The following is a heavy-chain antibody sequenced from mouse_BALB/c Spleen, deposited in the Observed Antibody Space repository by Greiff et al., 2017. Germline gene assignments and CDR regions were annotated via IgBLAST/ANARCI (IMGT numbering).Heavy chain of an antibody. J-gene: IGHJ4*01. V-gene: IGHV3-2*02. CDR1: GYSITSDYA. D-gene: IGHD2-3*01. Sequence: EVQGVESGPGLVKPSQSLSLTCTVTGYSITSDYAWNWIRQFPGNKLEWMGYISYSGSTSYNPSLKSRISITRDTSKNQCFLQLNSVTTEDTATYYCARDGYYWAMDYWGQGTSVTVSS. CDR2: ISYSGST. CDR3: ARDGYYWAMDY.